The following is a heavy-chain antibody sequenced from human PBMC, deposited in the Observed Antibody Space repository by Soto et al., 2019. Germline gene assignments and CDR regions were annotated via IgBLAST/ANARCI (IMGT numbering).Heavy chain of an antibody. D-gene: IGHD6-13*01. V-gene: IGHV3-30*18. Sequence: ESGGGVVQPGRSLRLSCAASGFTFNSYGMHWIRQAPGKGLEWVALISYDGSNTYYGDSVKGRFTISRDNSKNTLYLQMNSLRPEDTAVYYCTKDRAAAAPATYGMDVWGQGTTVTVSS. CDR3: TKDRAAAAPATYGMDV. J-gene: IGHJ6*02. CDR2: ISYDGSNT. CDR1: GFTFNSYG.